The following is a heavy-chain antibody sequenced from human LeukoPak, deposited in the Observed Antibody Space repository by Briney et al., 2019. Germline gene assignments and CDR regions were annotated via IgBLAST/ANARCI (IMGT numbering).Heavy chain of an antibody. V-gene: IGHV3-33*01. J-gene: IGHJ4*02. CDR3: ARATTVTEYFDY. CDR1: GFTFSSYG. D-gene: IGHD4-17*01. Sequence: GRSLRLSCAASGFTFSSYGMHWVRQAQGKGLEWVAVIWYDGSNKYYADSVKGRFTISRDNSKNTLYLQMNSLRAEDTAVYYCARATTVTEYFDYWGQGTLVTVSS. CDR2: IWYDGSNK.